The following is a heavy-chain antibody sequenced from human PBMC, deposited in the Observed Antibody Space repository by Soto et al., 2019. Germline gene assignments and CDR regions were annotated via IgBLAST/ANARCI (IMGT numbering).Heavy chain of an antibody. J-gene: IGHJ6*02. CDR3: ARAVLHVSVVTADYYGMDV. D-gene: IGHD2-2*01. CDR1: GGSMTSGDFF. V-gene: IGHV4-30-4*01. Sequence: PSETLSLTCTVSGGSMTSGDFFWTWIRHPPGNGLEWLGYIYYLGSTYYNPSLKSRLTISVDTSKNQISLKLTAVTAADTAVYFCARAVLHVSVVTADYYGMDVWGPGTTVTVYS. CDR2: IYYLGST.